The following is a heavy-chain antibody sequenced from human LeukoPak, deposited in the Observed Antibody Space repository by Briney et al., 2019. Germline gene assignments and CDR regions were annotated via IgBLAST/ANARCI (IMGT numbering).Heavy chain of an antibody. CDR3: AKVLPLSFYYMDV. J-gene: IGHJ6*03. CDR2: IRFDGGDK. V-gene: IGHV3-30*02. Sequence: GGSLRLSCVASGVTFGTYGLHWVRQAPGKGLEWVAFIRFDGGDKYYADSVKGRFTVSRDNSKNTLYPQMNSLRIEDTAMYYCAKVLPLSFYYMDVWGKGTTVTVSS. CDR1: GVTFGTYG.